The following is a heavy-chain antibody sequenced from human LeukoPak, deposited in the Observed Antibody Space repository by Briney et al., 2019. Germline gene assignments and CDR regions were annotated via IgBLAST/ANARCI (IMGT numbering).Heavy chain of an antibody. CDR3: ARDPIALRYSSSWSRRYYYYGMDV. CDR2: ITSSSSYI. J-gene: IGHJ6*02. CDR1: GFTFSSYS. Sequence: PGGSLRLSCAASGFTFSSYSMNWVRQAPGKGLEWVSSITSSSSYIHYVDSVKGRFTISRDNAKNTLYLQMNSLRAEDTAVYYCARDPIALRYSSSWSRRYYYYGMDVWGQGTTVTVSS. D-gene: IGHD6-13*01. V-gene: IGHV3-21*01.